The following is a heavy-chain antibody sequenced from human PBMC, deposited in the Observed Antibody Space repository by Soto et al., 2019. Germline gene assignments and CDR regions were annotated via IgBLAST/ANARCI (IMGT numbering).Heavy chain of an antibody. CDR1: GFTFSSYI. V-gene: IGHV3-23*01. J-gene: IGHJ4*02. D-gene: IGHD2-2*01. Sequence: GGSLRLSCTASGFTFSSYIMSWVRQAPGKGLEWVSSIGAVGANTDYADSVKGRFTVSRDNSKNTLSLQMNSLRAEDTAVYYCAFSTGFNFWGQGTLVTVSS. CDR2: IGAVGANT. CDR3: AFSTGFNF.